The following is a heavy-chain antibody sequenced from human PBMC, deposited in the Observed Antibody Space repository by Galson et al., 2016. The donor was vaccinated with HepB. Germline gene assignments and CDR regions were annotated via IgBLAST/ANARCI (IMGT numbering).Heavy chain of an antibody. CDR2: VYPDDSET. CDR3: AIGYGSILYGGIDF. D-gene: IGHD4-23*01. V-gene: IGHV5-51*03. CDR1: GYNFRSYW. J-gene: IGHJ4*02. Sequence: QSGAEVTKPGESLKISCMGSGYNFRSYWIGWVRQKPGKGLVWIGIVYPDDSETRYSPSFQCQVTISADKSVSTAFLHWTRLKASDTAFYYFAIGYGSILYGGIDFWAQGSLVSVSS.